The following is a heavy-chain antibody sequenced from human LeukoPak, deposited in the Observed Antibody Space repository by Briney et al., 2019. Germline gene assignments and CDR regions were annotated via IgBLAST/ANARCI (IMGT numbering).Heavy chain of an antibody. CDR3: AREGGFYRPLDY. CDR2: VHLDGRT. Sequence: SETLSLTCTVSGGSVTSTNWWTWVRQPPGKGLEWIGEVHLDGRTNYNPSLKSRLTMSVDLSENHISLKLTSVTAADTAVYYCAREGGFYRPLDYSGQGTLVTVSS. V-gene: IGHV4-4*02. D-gene: IGHD3-3*01. J-gene: IGHJ4*02. CDR1: GGSVTSTNW.